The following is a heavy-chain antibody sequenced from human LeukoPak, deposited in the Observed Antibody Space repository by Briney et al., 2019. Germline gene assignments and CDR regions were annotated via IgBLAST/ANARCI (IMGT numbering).Heavy chain of an antibody. CDR3: ARGPVDYDFWSGYYTRWFDP. CDR1: GGSFSGYY. V-gene: IGHV4-34*01. CDR2: INHSGST. Sequence: SETLSLTCAVYGGSFSGYYWSWIRQPPGKGLEWIGEINHSGSTNYNPSLKSRVTISVDTSKNQFSLKLSSVTAADTAVYYCARGPVDYDFWSGYYTRWFDPWGQRTLVTVSS. J-gene: IGHJ5*02. D-gene: IGHD3-3*01.